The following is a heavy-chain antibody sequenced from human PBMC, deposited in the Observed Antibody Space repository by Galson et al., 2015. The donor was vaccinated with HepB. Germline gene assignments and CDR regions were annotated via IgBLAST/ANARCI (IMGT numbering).Heavy chain of an antibody. CDR1: GFTFSSYA. V-gene: IGHV3-30*04. Sequence: SLRLSCAASGFTFSSYAMHWVRQAPGKGLEWVAVISYDGSNKYYADSVKGRFTISRDNSKNTLYLQMNSLRAEDTAVYYCARDLEYQLLNYYYYGMDVWGQGTSVTVSS. CDR2: ISYDGSNK. CDR3: ARDLEYQLLNYYYYGMDV. J-gene: IGHJ6*02. D-gene: IGHD2-2*01.